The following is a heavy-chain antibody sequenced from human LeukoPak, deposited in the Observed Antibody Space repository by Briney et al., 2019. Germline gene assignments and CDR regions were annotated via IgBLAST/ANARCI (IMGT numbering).Heavy chain of an antibody. Sequence: SVKVSCKASGGTFSSYAISWVRQAPGQGLEWMGGIIPIFGTANYAQKFQGRVTITTDESTSTAYMELSSLRSEDTAVYYCAVGKMIFGVVIEYYYYMDVWAKGPRSPSP. V-gene: IGHV1-69*05. CDR1: GGTFSSYA. CDR2: IIPIFGTA. D-gene: IGHD3-3*01. J-gene: IGHJ6*03. CDR3: AVGKMIFGVVIEYYYYMDV.